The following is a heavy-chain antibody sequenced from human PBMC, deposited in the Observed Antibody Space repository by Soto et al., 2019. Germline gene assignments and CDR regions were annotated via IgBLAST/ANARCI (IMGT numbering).Heavy chain of an antibody. CDR1: GGSISSYY. CDR2: IYYSGST. CDR3: ARRVRGWFDP. J-gene: IGHJ5*02. Sequence: SETLSLTCAVSGGSISSYYWSWIRQPPGKGLEWIGYIYYSGSTNYNPSLKSRVTISVDTSKNQFSLKLSSVTAADTAVYYCARRVRGWFDPWGQGTLVTVSS. D-gene: IGHD3-22*01. V-gene: IGHV4-59*08.